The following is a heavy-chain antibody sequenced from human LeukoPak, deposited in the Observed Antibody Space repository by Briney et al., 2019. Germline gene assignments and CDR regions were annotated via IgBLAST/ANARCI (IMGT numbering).Heavy chain of an antibody. J-gene: IGHJ3*02. CDR3: AKDFYDTSANGAFDI. D-gene: IGHD3-22*01. V-gene: IGHV3-30*18. CDR2: ISYDGINK. CDR1: GFTFSTYA. Sequence: GRSLRLSCAASGFTFSTYAMHWVRQAPGKGLEWVAVISYDGINKYYADSLKGRFTISRDNSKNTLYLQVNSLRPEDTAVYYCAKDFYDTSANGAFDIWGHGTMVTVPS.